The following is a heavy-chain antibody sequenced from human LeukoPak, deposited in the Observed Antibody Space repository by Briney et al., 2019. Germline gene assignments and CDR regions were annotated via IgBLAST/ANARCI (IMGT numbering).Heavy chain of an antibody. CDR3: ANVTDYLYNGMDV. CDR2: ISGSGGST. J-gene: IGHJ6*02. Sequence: GGSLRLSYAASGFTFDDYAMHWVRQAPGKGLEWVSTISGSGGSTYYADSVKGRFTISRDNSRNTLYLQMSSLRAEDTAVYYCANVTDYLYNGMDVWGQGTTVTVSS. D-gene: IGHD4-11*01. V-gene: IGHV3-23*01. CDR1: GFTFDDYA.